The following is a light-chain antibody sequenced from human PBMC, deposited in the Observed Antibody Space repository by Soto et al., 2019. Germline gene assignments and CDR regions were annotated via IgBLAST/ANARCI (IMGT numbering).Light chain of an antibody. V-gene: IGKV1-39*01. Sequence: DIQMTQSPSSLSASVGDRITITCRPSQTISSYLNWYQQKPGKPPKLLIYGASSLETGVPSRFSGSGSGTEFSLTISSLQPEDFAAYYCQQANSLPLTFGGGTKVDIK. CDR3: QQANSLPLT. CDR1: QTISSY. J-gene: IGKJ4*01. CDR2: GAS.